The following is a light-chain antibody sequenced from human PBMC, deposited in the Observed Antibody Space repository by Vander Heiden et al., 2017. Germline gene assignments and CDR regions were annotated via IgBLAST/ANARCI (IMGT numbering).Light chain of an antibody. CDR2: GIS. CDR3: QSYDSSLSGSGI. V-gene: IGLV1-40*01. CDR1: SSNIGAGYD. J-gene: IGLJ2*01. Sequence: QSVLTQPPSVSGAPGQRVTISCTGTSSNIGAGYDFHWYQQLPGKAPKVLIYGISNRPSGVPDRFSGSKSGTSASLAITGLQAEDEADYYCQSYDSSLSGSGIFGGGTKLTVL.